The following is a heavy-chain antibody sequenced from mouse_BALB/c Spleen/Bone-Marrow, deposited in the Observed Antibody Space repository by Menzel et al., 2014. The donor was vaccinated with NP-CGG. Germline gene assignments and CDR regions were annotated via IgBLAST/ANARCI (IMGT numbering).Heavy chain of an antibody. Sequence: VQLQQSEPELVKPGASVKISCKASGYSFTGYFMNWVMQSHGKSLEWIGRINPYNGDTFYNQKFKGKATLTVDKSSSTAHMELRSLASEDSAVHYCARSGEFGGFAYWGQGTPVPVSA. D-gene: IGHD3-2*02. J-gene: IGHJ3*01. CDR3: ARSGEFGGFAY. CDR1: GYSFTGYF. CDR2: INPYNGDT. V-gene: IGHV1-20*02.